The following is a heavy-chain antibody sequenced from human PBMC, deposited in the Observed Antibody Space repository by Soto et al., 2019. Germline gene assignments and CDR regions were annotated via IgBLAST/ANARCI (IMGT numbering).Heavy chain of an antibody. D-gene: IGHD2-2*01. Sequence: PXQTLSLTCSISGDSVSTNSATWDCIRQSPSRGLEWLGRTYYRSKWYNDYAVSVKGRITINPDTSNNQLSLQLNSVTPDDTAVYYCARLVGNSWLDSWGQGTLVTVSS. CDR1: GDSVSTNSAT. CDR3: ARLVGNSWLDS. J-gene: IGHJ5*01. V-gene: IGHV6-1*01. CDR2: TYYRSKWYN.